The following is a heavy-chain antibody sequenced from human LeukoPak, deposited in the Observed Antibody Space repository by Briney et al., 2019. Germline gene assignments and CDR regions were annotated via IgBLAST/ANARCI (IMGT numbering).Heavy chain of an antibody. V-gene: IGHV3-48*01. Sequence: GGSLRLSCAASGFIFSSYSMNWVRQAPGKGLEWVSYYSSSSSPIYYADSVKGRFDISRDNAKNSLYLQMNSLRAEDTAVYYCARDHHRRLYDSQARDTFDVWGQGTVVTVSS. CDR1: GFIFSSYS. CDR2: YSSSSSPI. D-gene: IGHD3-22*01. J-gene: IGHJ3*01. CDR3: ARDHHRRLYDSQARDTFDV.